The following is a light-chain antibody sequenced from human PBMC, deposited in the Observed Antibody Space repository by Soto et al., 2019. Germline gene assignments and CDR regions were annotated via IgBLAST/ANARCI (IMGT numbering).Light chain of an antibody. J-gene: IGKJ5*01. CDR1: QTISSW. CDR3: QQLNTYPFT. Sequence: DIQLTQSPSTLSGSVGDRVTLTCLASQTISSWLAWYQQKPGKAPKLLIYDASNLETGVPSRFSGSGSGTDFSLTIDSLQPEDFATYYCQQLNTYPFTFGQGTRLKIK. V-gene: IGKV1-5*01. CDR2: DAS.